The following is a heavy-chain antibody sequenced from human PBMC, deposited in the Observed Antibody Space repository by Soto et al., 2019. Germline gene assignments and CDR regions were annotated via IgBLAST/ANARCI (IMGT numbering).Heavy chain of an antibody. CDR2: ISAPGTYT. Sequence: EVQLVESGGGLVEPGGSLRLSCATSGFTFSTCSMNWVRQAPGKGLEWVSPISAPGTYTFYADSLKARFTISRDNARNSLFVPMTSVRVEETALYYGTTAYNSRQDLNHWGQGALVTVSS. V-gene: IGHV3-21*01. CDR1: GFTFSTCS. CDR3: TTAYNSRQDLNH. J-gene: IGHJ5*02. D-gene: IGHD1-1*01.